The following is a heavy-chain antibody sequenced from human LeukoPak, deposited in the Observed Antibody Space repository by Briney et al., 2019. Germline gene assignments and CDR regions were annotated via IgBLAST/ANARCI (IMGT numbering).Heavy chain of an antibody. V-gene: IGHV1-2*02. CDR1: GYTFTGYY. CDR3: ARDGGAAAGPPPYYFDY. J-gene: IGHJ4*02. D-gene: IGHD6-13*01. CDR2: INPNSGGT. Sequence: ASVKVSCKASGYTFTGYYLHWLRQAPGQGLEWMGWINPNSGGTDFAQNFQGRVTITRDTSISTAYMELSRLTPDDTAVYYCARDGGAAAGPPPYYFDYWGQGTLVTVSS.